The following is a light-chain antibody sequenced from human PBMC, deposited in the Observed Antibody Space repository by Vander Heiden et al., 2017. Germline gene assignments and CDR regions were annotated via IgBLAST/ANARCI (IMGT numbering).Light chain of an antibody. CDR2: EDS. J-gene: IGLJ1*01. CDR1: KLGNKN. Sequence: YEFTPPPSVSVSPGQTASIPCSGDKLGNKNVCWYQQRAGQSPVMIIYEDSKRPSGIPERFSASNSGNTATLTISGTQAMDEADYFCQAWDSSSDYVFGSGTKVTVL. CDR3: QAWDSSSDYV. V-gene: IGLV3-1*01.